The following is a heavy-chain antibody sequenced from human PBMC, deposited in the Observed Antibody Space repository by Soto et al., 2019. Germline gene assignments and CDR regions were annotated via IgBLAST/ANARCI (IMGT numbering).Heavy chain of an antibody. V-gene: IGHV3-23*01. CDR2: IIGNSGTT. CDR3: AKGSTYSFYFDH. J-gene: IGHJ4*01. D-gene: IGHD5-18*01. CDR1: GFSFSSYD. Sequence: GGSLRLSCVASGFSFSSYDMSWVRQAPGKGLEWVSFIIGNSGTTYYADSVRGRFTISRDNSKNTLYLQMSRLGAEDTAAYYCAKGSTYSFYFDHWGQGTLVTVSS.